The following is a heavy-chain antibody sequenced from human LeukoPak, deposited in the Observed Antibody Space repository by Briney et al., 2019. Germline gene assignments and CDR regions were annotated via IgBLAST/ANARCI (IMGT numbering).Heavy chain of an antibody. J-gene: IGHJ3*02. CDR3: ARRPYAGAFDI. V-gene: IGHV3-53*01. CDR1: GFTVSSSY. D-gene: IGHD4-17*01. CDR2: IYSGGST. Sequence: GGSLRLSCAASGFTVSSSYMNWVRQAPGKGLEWVSVIYSGGSTYYADSVKGRFIISRDNSKNTLYLQMSSLRVEDTAIYYCARRPYAGAFDIWGQGTMVTVSS.